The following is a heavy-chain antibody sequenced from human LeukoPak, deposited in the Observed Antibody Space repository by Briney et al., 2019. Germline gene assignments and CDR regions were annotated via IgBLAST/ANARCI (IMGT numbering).Heavy chain of an antibody. CDR2: IYSGGST. CDR1: GFTVSSNY. V-gene: IGHV3-53*01. CDR3: ARRMTTVNADY. J-gene: IGHJ4*02. Sequence: PGGSLRLSCAASGFTVSSNYMSWVRHAPGKGLEWVSVIYSGGSTYYADSVKGRFTISRDNAKNSLYLQMNSLRAEDTAVYYCARRMTTVNADYWGQGTLVTVSS. D-gene: IGHD4-11*01.